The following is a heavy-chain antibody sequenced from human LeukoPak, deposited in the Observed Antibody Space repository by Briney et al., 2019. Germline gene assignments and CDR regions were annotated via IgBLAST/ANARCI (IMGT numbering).Heavy chain of an antibody. V-gene: IGHV3-72*01. Sequence: GGSLRLSCAASGFAITDHHMDWVRQAPGKGMEGVGRSQTTKPNSCTTEYAASVKGRFTISRDDSKNSLYLQLNRLKTEDTAVYYCVRVVTTSSGWYHFDNWGQGTLVTVSS. CDR3: VRVVTTSSGWYHFDN. D-gene: IGHD6-13*01. J-gene: IGHJ4*02. CDR1: GFAITDHH. CDR2: SQTTKPNSCTT.